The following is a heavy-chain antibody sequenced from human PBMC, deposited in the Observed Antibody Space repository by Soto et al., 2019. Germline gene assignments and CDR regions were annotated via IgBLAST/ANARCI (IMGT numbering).Heavy chain of an antibody. CDR3: AREVEGGYFDY. CDR1: GGTFSSYT. Sequence: ASVKVSCKASGGTFSSYTISWVRQAPGQGLEWMGGIIPIFGTTNYAQKFQGRVTITADESTSTAYMELSSLRSEDTAVYYCAREVEGGYFDYWGQGTLVTVSS. D-gene: IGHD3-16*01. CDR2: IIPIFGTT. J-gene: IGHJ4*02. V-gene: IGHV1-69*13.